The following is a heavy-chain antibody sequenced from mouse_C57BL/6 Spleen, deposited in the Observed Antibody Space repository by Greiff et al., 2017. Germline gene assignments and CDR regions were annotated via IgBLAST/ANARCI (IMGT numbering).Heavy chain of an antibody. CDR1: GYTFTDYN. CDR2: INPNNGGT. CDR3: ARSGYYYGRPRYFDV. Sequence: EVQLQQSGPELVKPGASVKIPCKASGYTFTDYNMDWVKQSHGKSLEWIGDINPNNGGTIYNQKFKGKATLTVDKSSSTAYMELRSLTSEDTAVYYCARSGYYYGRPRYFDVWGTGTTVTVSS. V-gene: IGHV1-18*01. J-gene: IGHJ1*03. D-gene: IGHD1-1*01.